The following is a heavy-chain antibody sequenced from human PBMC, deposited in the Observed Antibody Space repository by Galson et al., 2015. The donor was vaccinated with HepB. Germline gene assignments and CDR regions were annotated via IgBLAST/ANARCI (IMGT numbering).Heavy chain of an antibody. CDR1: GFTFSSYA. D-gene: IGHD2-21*01. CDR2: ISYDGSNK. V-gene: IGHV3-30-3*01. J-gene: IGHJ4*02. Sequence: SLRLSCAASGFTFSSYAMHWVRQAPGKGLEWVAVISYDGSNKYYADSVKGRFTISRDNSKNTLYLQMNSLRAEDTAVYYCAREDYSGGGPGAFDYWGQGTLVTVSS. CDR3: AREDYSGGGPGAFDY.